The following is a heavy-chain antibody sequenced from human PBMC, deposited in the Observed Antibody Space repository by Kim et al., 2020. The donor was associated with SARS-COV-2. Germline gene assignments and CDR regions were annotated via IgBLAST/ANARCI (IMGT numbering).Heavy chain of an antibody. CDR1: GDSVSGNSAV. J-gene: IGHJ6*02. CDR3: TRSGYFNYGMDV. V-gene: IGHV6-1*01. Sequence: SQTLSLTCVISGDSVSGNSAVWNWIRQSPSRGLEWLGRAYYRAKWYNDYADSLKSRTTINPDTSKNQLSLQLKSVTPEDTAVYYCTRSGYFNYGMDVWGQGTTVTVSS. CDR2: AYYRAKWYN.